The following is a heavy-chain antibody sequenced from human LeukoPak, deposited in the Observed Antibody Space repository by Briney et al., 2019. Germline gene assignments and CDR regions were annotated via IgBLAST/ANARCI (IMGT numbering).Heavy chain of an antibody. CDR2: ISYDGSDE. Sequence: GGSLRLSCAASGFIFSSSGMHWVRQAPGKGLEWVALISYDGSDEFYADSVKGRFIISRDNSKNTVHLQMNSLRPEDTAVYYCARGRGVVISAFDIWGQGTMVTVSS. D-gene: IGHD3-22*01. CDR3: ARGRGVVISAFDI. J-gene: IGHJ3*02. V-gene: IGHV3-30*03. CDR1: GFIFSSSG.